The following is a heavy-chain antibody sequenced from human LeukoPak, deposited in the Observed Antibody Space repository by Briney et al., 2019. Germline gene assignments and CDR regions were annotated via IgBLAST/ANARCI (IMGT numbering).Heavy chain of an antibody. D-gene: IGHD6-13*01. J-gene: IGHJ4*01. Sequence: GGSLRLSCAASGFTFSSSAMSWVRQAPGKGLEWVSVISKSGDFTYYADSVKGRFTISRDSSKNTLNLQMNSLRAEDTAVYDCAKESAAAGYFDYWGLGTLVTVSS. CDR2: ISKSGDFT. CDR3: AKESAAAGYFDY. V-gene: IGHV3-23*01. CDR1: GFTFSSSA.